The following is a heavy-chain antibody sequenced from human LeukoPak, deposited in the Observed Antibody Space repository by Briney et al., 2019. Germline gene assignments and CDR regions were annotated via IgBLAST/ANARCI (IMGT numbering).Heavy chain of an antibody. V-gene: IGHV1-46*01. CDR1: GYTFTSYY. D-gene: IGHD2-21*02. CDR3: AREDEAYCGGDCSPSY. J-gene: IGHJ4*02. Sequence: VASVKVSCKASGYTFTSYYMHWVRQAPGQGLEXXXXXNPSGGSTSYAQKFQGRVTMTRDTSTSTVYMELSSLRSEDTAVYYCAREDEAYCGGDCSPSYWGQGTLVTVSS. CDR2: XNPSGGST.